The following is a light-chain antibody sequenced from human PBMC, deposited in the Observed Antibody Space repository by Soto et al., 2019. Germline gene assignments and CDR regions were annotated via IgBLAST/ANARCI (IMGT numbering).Light chain of an antibody. Sequence: EIVLTQSPGTLSLSPGERATLSCRASQSVNSDYLAWYQQRPGQAPRLLIYCASSRATGIPDKFSGSGSGADFTLTISRLEPGDFAVYYCHQYGSSPFAFGPGTKVDIK. J-gene: IGKJ3*01. CDR2: CAS. CDR3: HQYGSSPFA. V-gene: IGKV3-20*01. CDR1: QSVNSDY.